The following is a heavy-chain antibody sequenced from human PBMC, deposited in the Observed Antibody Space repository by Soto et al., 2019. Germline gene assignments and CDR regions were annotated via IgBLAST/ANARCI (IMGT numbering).Heavy chain of an antibody. CDR2: IYDSGVT. D-gene: IGHD5-18*01. V-gene: IGHV4-30-4*08. CDR1: GAIVTSGENY. Sequence: SETLSLTCSVSGAIVTSGENYWSWVRQPPGKGLEWIGYIYDSGVTNYTPALKSRVTLSLDRPNNEVSLKLRSVTAADTAVYFCVRDLAHGYTGNVWGQGTLVTVSS. J-gene: IGHJ3*01. CDR3: VRDLAHGYTGNV.